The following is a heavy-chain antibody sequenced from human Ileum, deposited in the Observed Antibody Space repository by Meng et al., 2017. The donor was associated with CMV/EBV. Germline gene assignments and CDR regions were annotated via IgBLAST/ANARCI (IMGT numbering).Heavy chain of an antibody. Sequence: GESLKISCAASGFTFSSYSMNWVRQAPGKGLEWVSSISSSSSYIYYADSVKGRFTISRDNAKNSLYLQMNSLRAEDTAVYYCARLQGYMTTVTTTGAPRAVSDVWGQGTTVT. J-gene: IGHJ6*02. D-gene: IGHD4-17*01. CDR1: GFTFSSYS. V-gene: IGHV3-21*01. CDR2: ISSSSSYI. CDR3: ARLQGYMTTVTTTGAPRAVSDV.